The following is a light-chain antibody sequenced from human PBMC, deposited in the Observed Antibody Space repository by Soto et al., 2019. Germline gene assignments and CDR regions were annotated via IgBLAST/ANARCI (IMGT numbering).Light chain of an antibody. J-gene: IGKJ4*01. CDR1: QSLVYTDGHTY. CDR2: SVS. Sequence: VMTQSPFSLAVTLGQPASISCTSSQSLVYTDGHTYLNWFHQRPGQPPRRLIYSVSIRASGVPYRFSGSGSVTNFTLRIARVEAEDVGVFYCMQGSYWPDAFGGGTKVEIK. V-gene: IGKV2-30*01. CDR3: MQGSYWPDA.